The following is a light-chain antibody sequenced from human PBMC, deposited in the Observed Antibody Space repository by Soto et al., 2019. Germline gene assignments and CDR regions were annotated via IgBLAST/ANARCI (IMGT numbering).Light chain of an antibody. CDR2: EVN. CDR3: SSYAGTSTVVV. V-gene: IGLV2-8*01. J-gene: IGLJ2*01. CDR1: SSDVGGYNS. Sequence: QSVLTQPPSASGSPGQSVTISCTGASSDVGGYNSVSWYQQHPGKAPKLMIYEVNKRPSGVPGRFSGSKSGNTASLTVSGLQAEDEGDYYCSSYAGTSTVVVFGGGTKVTVL.